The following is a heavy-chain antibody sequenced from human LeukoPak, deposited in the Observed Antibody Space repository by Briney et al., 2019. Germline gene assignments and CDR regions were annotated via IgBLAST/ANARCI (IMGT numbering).Heavy chain of an antibody. CDR3: ARGGTFVSDY. V-gene: IGHV3-7*01. D-gene: IGHD1-1*01. CDR2: IKEDGSEK. Sequence: GVSLRLSCAASGFTFSTFWMSWVRQAPGKGLEWVANIKEDGSEKYYVDSMKGRFTVSRDNAKNPLYLQIDSLRAEVTAVYYCARGGTFVSDYWGQGTLVTVSS. J-gene: IGHJ4*02. CDR1: GFTFSTFW.